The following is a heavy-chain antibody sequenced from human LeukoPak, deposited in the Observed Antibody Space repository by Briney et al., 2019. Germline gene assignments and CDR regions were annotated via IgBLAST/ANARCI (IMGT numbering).Heavy chain of an antibody. CDR1: GASISSGDYY. Sequence: SETLSLTCTVSGASISSGDYYWSWIRQPPGKGLEYLGYIHYSGSTYYNPSLKSRITITVDPSKNQFSLTLSSVTAADTAVYYCARERSGSYYENFDYWGQGTLVTVSS. D-gene: IGHD3-10*01. CDR3: ARERSGSYYENFDY. CDR2: IHYSGST. V-gene: IGHV4-30-4*01. J-gene: IGHJ4*02.